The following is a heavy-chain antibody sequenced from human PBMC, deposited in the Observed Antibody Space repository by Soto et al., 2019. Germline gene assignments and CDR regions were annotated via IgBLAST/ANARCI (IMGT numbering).Heavy chain of an antibody. CDR1: GGSIRRNDW. J-gene: IGHJ4*02. CDR2: IFQSGST. D-gene: IGHD3-22*01. V-gene: IGHV4-4*02. Sequence: PSETLSVTCAVAGGSIRRNDWRSLVRQPPGKRLEWIGEIFQSGSTHYNPSLKTRGTISVETSKSQFSLKVSSVTAADTAVYYCSRGRIQNYDRSGYSHWGQGAQVTVSS. CDR3: SRGRIQNYDRSGYSH.